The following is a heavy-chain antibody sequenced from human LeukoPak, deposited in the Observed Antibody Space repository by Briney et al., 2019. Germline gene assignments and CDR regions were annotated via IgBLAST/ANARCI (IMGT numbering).Heavy chain of an antibody. Sequence: GGSLRLSCAASGFTFSSFWMTWVRQAPGKGLEWAANIKQDGSEKYYVDSVKGRFTISRDNAKNSLYLQMNSLRVEDTAVYFCARDHNDGYNFYWGQGAVVTVSS. J-gene: IGHJ4*02. CDR2: IKQDGSEK. D-gene: IGHD3-22*01. V-gene: IGHV3-7*01. CDR1: GFTFSSFW. CDR3: ARDHNDGYNFY.